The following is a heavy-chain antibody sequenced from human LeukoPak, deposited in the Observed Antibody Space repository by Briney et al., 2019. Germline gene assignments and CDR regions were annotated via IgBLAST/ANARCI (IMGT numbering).Heavy chain of an antibody. CDR2: INSDGSST. D-gene: IGHD3-3*01. Sequence: GGSLRLSCAASGFTFSSYEMNWVRQAPGKGLVWVSRINSDGSSTTYADSVKGRFTISRDNAKNTLYLQMNSLRAEDTAVYYCARTEGDFWSGYYSLDHWGQGTLVTVSS. J-gene: IGHJ4*02. CDR1: GFTFSSYE. CDR3: ARTEGDFWSGYYSLDH. V-gene: IGHV3-74*01.